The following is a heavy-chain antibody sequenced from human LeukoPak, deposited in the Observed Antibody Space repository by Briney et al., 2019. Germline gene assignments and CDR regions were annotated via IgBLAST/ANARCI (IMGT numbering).Heavy chain of an antibody. V-gene: IGHV3-74*01. Sequence: GGSLRLSCAASGFTFSSYWMHWVRQAPGKGLVWVSRINSDGSSTSYADSVKGRFTISRDNAKNTLYLQMNSLRAEDTAVYYCASSLRDRGVILYYWDQGTLVTVSS. CDR1: GFTFSSYW. J-gene: IGHJ4*02. CDR3: ASSLRDRGVILYY. CDR2: INSDGSST. D-gene: IGHD3-10*01.